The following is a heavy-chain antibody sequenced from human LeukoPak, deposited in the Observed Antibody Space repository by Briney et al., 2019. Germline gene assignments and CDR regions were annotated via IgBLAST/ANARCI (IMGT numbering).Heavy chain of an antibody. J-gene: IGHJ4*02. Sequence: QPGGSLRLSCAASGFTFDYYWMHWVRQAPGKGLMWVSRINTDGSNTHYADSVKGRFTISRDNAKNTLYLQMNGLRVEDTAVYYCVVWGEDRSGHRFDFWGQGTLVTVSS. CDR3: VVWGEDRSGHRFDF. V-gene: IGHV3-74*01. D-gene: IGHD3-22*01. CDR2: INTDGSNT. CDR1: GFTFDYYW.